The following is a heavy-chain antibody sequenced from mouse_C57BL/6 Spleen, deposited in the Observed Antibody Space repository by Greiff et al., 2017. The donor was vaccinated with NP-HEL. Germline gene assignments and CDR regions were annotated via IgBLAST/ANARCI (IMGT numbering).Heavy chain of an antibody. CDR1: GFTFSDYG. Sequence: VQLKESGGGLVKPGGSLKLSCAASGFTFSDYGMHWVRQAPEKGLEWVAYISSGSSTIYYADTVKGRFTISRDNAKNTLFLQMTSLRSEDTAMYYCARAHYVRNRYFDVWGTGTTVTVSS. D-gene: IGHD1-1*01. CDR3: ARAHYVRNRYFDV. CDR2: ISSGSSTI. V-gene: IGHV5-17*01. J-gene: IGHJ1*03.